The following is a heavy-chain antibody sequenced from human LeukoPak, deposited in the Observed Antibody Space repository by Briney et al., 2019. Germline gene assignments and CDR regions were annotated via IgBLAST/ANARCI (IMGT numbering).Heavy chain of an antibody. J-gene: IGHJ4*02. D-gene: IGHD5-24*01. V-gene: IGHV4-34*01. CDR3: ARGIGMATIKLRFDY. CDR1: GSISRYY. Sequence: PSETLSLTCTVSGSISRYYWGWIRQPPGKGLEWIGEINHSGSTNYNPSLKSRVTISVDTSKNQFSLKLSSVTAADTAVYYCARGIGMATIKLRFDYWGQGTLVTVSS. CDR2: INHSGST.